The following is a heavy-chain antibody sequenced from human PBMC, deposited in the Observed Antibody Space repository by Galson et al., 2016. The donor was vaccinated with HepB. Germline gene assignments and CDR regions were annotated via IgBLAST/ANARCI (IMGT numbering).Heavy chain of an antibody. CDR2: ISAYNGYT. CDR3: ARGGGGTYFENYYYGMDV. Sequence: SVKVSCKASGYTFTSFGITWVRQVPGQGLEWMGWISAYNGYTNYAQKLQGRVTMTTHTSTSTVYMELRSLRSDDTAVYYCARGGGGTYFENYYYGMDVWGQGTTVTVSS. CDR1: GYTFTSFG. J-gene: IGHJ6*02. V-gene: IGHV1-18*01. D-gene: IGHD1-26*01.